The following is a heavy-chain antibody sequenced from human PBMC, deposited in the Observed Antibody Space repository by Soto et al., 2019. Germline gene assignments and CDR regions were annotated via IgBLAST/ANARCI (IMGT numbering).Heavy chain of an antibody. CDR2: IYTSGST. CDR1: GGSISSYS. V-gene: IGHV4-4*07. CDR3: AREGVDFWSGYYYGMDV. D-gene: IGHD3-3*01. Sequence: SETLSLTCTVSGGSISSYSRSWIRQPAGKGLEWIGRIYTSGSTNYNPSLKSRVTMSVDTSNNQFSLELSSVTAADTAVYYCAREGVDFWSGYYYGMDVWGQGPTVTVS. J-gene: IGHJ6*02.